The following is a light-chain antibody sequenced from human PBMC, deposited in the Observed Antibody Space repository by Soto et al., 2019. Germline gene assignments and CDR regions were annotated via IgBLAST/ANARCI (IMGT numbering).Light chain of an antibody. V-gene: IGKV1-33*01. Sequence: DSQMTQYPSSLSASVGDSVTITCQASQDIYDYLNWYQHKPGKAPRLLIYAASNLETGVPSRFSGSGSGTDFTFTINSLQPEDIATYYCQQYDNSPMVTFGRGTKVDIK. CDR3: QQYDNSPMVT. J-gene: IGKJ2*01. CDR2: AAS. CDR1: QDIYDY.